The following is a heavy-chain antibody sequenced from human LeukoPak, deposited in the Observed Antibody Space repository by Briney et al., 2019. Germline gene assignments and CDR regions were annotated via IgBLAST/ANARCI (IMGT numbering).Heavy chain of an antibody. Sequence: SEPLSLTCTLSGGSISSYYWSWIRQPAGKGLEWIGRIYTSGSNNYNPSLKSRVTMSVDTSKNQFSLKLSSVTAADTAVYYCALDHYDSSGYYNRYNWFDPWGQGTLVTVSS. CDR3: ALDHYDSSGYYNRYNWFDP. J-gene: IGHJ5*02. CDR2: IYTSGSN. CDR1: GGSISSYY. V-gene: IGHV4-4*07. D-gene: IGHD3-22*01.